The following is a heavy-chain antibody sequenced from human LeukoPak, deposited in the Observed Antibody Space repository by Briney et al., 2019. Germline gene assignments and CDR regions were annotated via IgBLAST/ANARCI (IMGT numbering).Heavy chain of an antibody. J-gene: IGHJ3*02. Sequence: GGSLRLSCAASGFTFSSYWMSWVRQAPGKGLDWVANIKQDGSEKYYVDSVKGRFTISRDNAKNSLYLQMNSLRVEDTAVYYCARDGFWSGYDAFDIWGQGTMVTVSS. CDR2: IKQDGSEK. D-gene: IGHD3-3*01. CDR1: GFTFSSYW. V-gene: IGHV3-7*01. CDR3: ARDGFWSGYDAFDI.